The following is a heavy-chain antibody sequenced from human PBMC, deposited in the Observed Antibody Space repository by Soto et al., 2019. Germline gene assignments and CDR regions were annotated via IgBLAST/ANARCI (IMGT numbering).Heavy chain of an antibody. CDR2: ISSSSSYT. CDR1: GFTFSDYY. J-gene: IGHJ4*02. D-gene: IGHD3-22*01. V-gene: IGHV3-11*06. CDR3: ARAARGYYDSSGYYPGY. Sequence: GGSLRLSCSASGFTFSDYYMSWIRQAPGKGLEWVSYISSSSSYTNYADSVKGRFTISRDNAKNSLYLQINSLRAEDTAVYYCARAARGYYDSSGYYPGYWGQGTLVTVSS.